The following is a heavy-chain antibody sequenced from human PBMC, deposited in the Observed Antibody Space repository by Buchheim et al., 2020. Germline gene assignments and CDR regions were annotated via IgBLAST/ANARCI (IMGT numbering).Heavy chain of an antibody. CDR1: GFTFSSYA. Sequence: QVQLVESGGGVVQPGRSLRLSCAASGFTFSSYAMHWVRQAPGKGLEWVAVTWCDGSNKYYADSVKGRFTISRDNSKNTLYLQMNSLRAEDTAVYYCARDLRSSSWYSPGYMDVWGKGTT. J-gene: IGHJ6*03. CDR3: ARDLRSSSWYSPGYMDV. V-gene: IGHV3-33*01. CDR2: TWCDGSNK. D-gene: IGHD6-13*01.